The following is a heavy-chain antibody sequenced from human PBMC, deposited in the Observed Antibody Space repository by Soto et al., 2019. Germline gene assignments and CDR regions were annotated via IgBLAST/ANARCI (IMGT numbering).Heavy chain of an antibody. Sequence: PGGSLRLSCAASGFTFTRYSMNWVRQAPGKGLEWVSSISSSSSYIYYADSVKGRLTISRDNAKNSLYLQMNSLRAEDTAVYYCARLDSPIAVASLVDYWGQGTLVTVSS. CDR1: GFTFTRYS. D-gene: IGHD6-19*01. J-gene: IGHJ4*02. CDR3: ARLDSPIAVASLVDY. V-gene: IGHV3-21*01. CDR2: ISSSSSYI.